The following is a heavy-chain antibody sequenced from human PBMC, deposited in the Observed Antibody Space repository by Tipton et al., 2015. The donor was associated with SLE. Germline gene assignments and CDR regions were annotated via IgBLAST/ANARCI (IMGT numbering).Heavy chain of an antibody. CDR2: IKSKTIGGTT. Sequence: SLRLSCAASGFTFSNAWMSWVRQAPGKGLEWVGRIKSKTIGGTTDYAAPVKGRFTISRDDSKNTLYLQMNSLRAEDTAVYYCAGELGGYYGMDVWGQGTTVTVSS. CDR1: GFTFSNAW. J-gene: IGHJ6*02. D-gene: IGHD7-27*01. CDR3: AGELGGYYGMDV. V-gene: IGHV3-15*01.